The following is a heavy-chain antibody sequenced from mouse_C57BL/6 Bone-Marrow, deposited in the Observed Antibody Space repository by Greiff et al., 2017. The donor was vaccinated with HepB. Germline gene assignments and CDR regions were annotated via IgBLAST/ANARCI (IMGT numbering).Heavy chain of an antibody. D-gene: IGHD1-1*01. CDR2: IYPRSGNT. Sequence: VQGVESGAELARPGASVKLSCKASGYTFTSYGISWVKQRTGQGLEWIGEIYPRSGNTYYNEKFKGKATLTADKSSSTAYMELRSLTSEDSAVYFCARSYSYAMDYWGQGTSVTVSS. V-gene: IGHV1-81*01. CDR1: GYTFTSYG. CDR3: ARSYSYAMDY. J-gene: IGHJ4*01.